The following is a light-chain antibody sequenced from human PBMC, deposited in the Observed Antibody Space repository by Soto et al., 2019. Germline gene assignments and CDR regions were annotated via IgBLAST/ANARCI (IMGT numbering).Light chain of an antibody. CDR2: GNT. CDR3: QSYDSSLSGPWV. Sequence: QSVLTQPPSVSGAPGQRVTISCTGSSSNIGVGYGVHWYQQLPGTAPKLLIYGNTNRPSGVPDRFSGSKSGTSASLAITGLQAEDEADYYCQSYDSSLSGPWVFGGGTQLTVL. CDR1: SSNIGVGYG. V-gene: IGLV1-40*01. J-gene: IGLJ3*02.